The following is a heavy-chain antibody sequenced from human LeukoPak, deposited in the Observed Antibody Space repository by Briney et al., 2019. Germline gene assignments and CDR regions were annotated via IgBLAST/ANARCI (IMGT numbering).Heavy chain of an antibody. Sequence: SETLSLTCAVYGGSFSGYYWSWIRQPPGKGLEWIGEINHSGSTNYNPSPKSRVTISVDTSKNQFSLKLSSVTAADTAVYYCASLLYYYDSRLFDPWGQGTLVTVSS. J-gene: IGHJ5*02. CDR3: ASLLYYYDSRLFDP. CDR1: GGSFSGYY. CDR2: INHSGST. V-gene: IGHV4-34*01. D-gene: IGHD3-22*01.